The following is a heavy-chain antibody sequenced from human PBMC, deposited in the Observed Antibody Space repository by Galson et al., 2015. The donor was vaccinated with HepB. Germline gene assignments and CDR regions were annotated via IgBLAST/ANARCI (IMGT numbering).Heavy chain of an antibody. CDR3: AREVLDSGSYPDY. CDR1: GFTFSDYY. V-gene: IGHV3-11*06. D-gene: IGHD1-26*01. Sequence: LRLSCAASGFTFSDYYMSWIRQAPGEGLEWVSYISSSSSYTNYADSVKGRFTISRDNAKNSLYLQMNSLRAEDTAVYYCAREVLDSGSYPDYWGQGTLVTVSS. J-gene: IGHJ4*02. CDR2: ISSSSSYT.